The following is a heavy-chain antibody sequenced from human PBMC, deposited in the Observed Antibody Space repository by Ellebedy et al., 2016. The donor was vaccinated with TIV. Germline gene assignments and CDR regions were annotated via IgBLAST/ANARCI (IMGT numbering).Heavy chain of an antibody. J-gene: IGHJ4*02. Sequence: GESLKISCAASGFTFSSYGMHWVRQAPGKGLEWVAGLWFDGDNRYYADSVKGRFTISRDNSKNTLYLQLNSLRAEDTAVYYCAREFDDYFFDYWGQGTLVTVSS. CDR3: AREFDDYFFDY. CDR2: LWFDGDNR. V-gene: IGHV3-33*08. D-gene: IGHD2-21*02. CDR1: GFTFSSYG.